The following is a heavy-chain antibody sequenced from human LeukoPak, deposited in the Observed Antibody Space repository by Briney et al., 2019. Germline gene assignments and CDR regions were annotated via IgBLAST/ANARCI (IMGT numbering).Heavy chain of an antibody. CDR1: GFTFTSYV. CDR3: ARPRGAAAGTFGFDP. CDR2: ISYDGSNK. D-gene: IGHD6-13*01. J-gene: IGHJ5*02. V-gene: IGHV3-30*03. Sequence: PGGSLRLSCAASGFTFTSYVMHWVRQAPGKGLQWVALISYDGSNKYYADSVKGRFTISRDNSKNTLYLQMNSLRAEDTAVYYCARPRGAAAGTFGFDPWGQGTPVTVSS.